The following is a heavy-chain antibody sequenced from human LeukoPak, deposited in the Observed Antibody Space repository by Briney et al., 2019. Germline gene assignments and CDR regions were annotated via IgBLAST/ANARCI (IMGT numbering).Heavy chain of an antibody. V-gene: IGHV1-18*01. CDR1: GYTFTSYG. D-gene: IGHD6-19*01. CDR3: ARDHGYSSGWYLANFDY. J-gene: IGHJ4*02. Sequence: ASVKVSCKASGYTFTSYGISWVRQAPGQGLEWMGWISACNGNTNYAQKLQGRVTMTTDTSTSTAYMELRSLRSDDTAVYYCARDHGYSSGWYLANFDYWGQGTLVTVSS. CDR2: ISACNGNT.